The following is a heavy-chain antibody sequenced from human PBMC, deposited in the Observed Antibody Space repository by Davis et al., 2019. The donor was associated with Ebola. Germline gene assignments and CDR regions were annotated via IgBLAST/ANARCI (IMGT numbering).Heavy chain of an antibody. J-gene: IGHJ2*01. Sequence: MPSETLSLTCAVYGGSFSGYFWSWVRQPPGKGLEWMGYVSHTGSTDYNPSLKSRLTMSVDTSKNQLSVHLASLTAADSAVYYCARRRGTYPYWYLDLWGRGTLVIVSS. V-gene: IGHV4-59*08. CDR1: GGSFSGYF. CDR3: ARRRGTYPYWYLDL. CDR2: VSHTGST.